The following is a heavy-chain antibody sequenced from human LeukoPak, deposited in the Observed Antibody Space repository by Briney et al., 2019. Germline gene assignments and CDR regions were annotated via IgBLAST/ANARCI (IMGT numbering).Heavy chain of an antibody. J-gene: IGHJ5*02. CDR3: ARDKSGWFDP. V-gene: IGHV4-4*07. CDR1: GGSVSSYF. Sequence: SETLSLTCTVSGGSVSSYFWSWIRQPPGKGLEWIGRIHTSGSTNYNPSLKSRVTMSVDTSKNQFSLKLSSVTAADTAVYYCARDKSGWFDPWGQGTLVTVSS. CDR2: IHTSGST.